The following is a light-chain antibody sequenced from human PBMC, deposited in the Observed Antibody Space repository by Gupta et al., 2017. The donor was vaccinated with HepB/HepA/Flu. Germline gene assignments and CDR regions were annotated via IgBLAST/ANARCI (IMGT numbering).Light chain of an antibody. V-gene: IGKV3-20*01. CDR1: QSVSSSY. CDR3: QQYGSSPFT. J-gene: IGKJ3*01. CDR2: GAS. Sequence: QSVSSSYLAWYQQKPGQAPRLLIYGASSRATGIPDRFSGSGSGTDFTLTISRLEPEVFAVYYCQQYGSSPFTFGPGTKVDIK.